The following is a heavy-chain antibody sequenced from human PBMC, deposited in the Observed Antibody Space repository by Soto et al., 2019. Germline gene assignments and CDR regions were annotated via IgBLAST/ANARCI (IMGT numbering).Heavy chain of an antibody. CDR3: ARGTLRPGPDTEKNWFDP. Sequence: PSETLSLTSPVSGGSISSGGYYWSWIRQHPGKGLEWIGYIYYSGSTYYNPSLKSRVTISVDTSKNQFSLKLSSVTAADTAVYYCARGTLRPGPDTEKNWFDPWGQGTLVTVSS. J-gene: IGHJ5*02. V-gene: IGHV4-31*03. CDR1: GGSISSGGYY. D-gene: IGHD3-3*01. CDR2: IYYSGST.